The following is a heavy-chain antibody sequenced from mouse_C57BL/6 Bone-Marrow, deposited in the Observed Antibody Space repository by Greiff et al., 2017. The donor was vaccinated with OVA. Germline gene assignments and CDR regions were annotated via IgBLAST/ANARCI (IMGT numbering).Heavy chain of an antibody. CDR3: ERLDAMDY. V-gene: IGHV5-12*01. CDR1: GFTFSDFY. CDR2: ISNGGGST. Sequence: EVMLVESGGGLVQPGGSLKLSCAASGFTFSDFYMYWIRQTPEKRLEWVAYISNGGGSTYYTDTVKGRFTISRDNAKNTLYLQMSRLKSEDTARYYCERLDAMDYWGQGTSVTVSS. J-gene: IGHJ4*01.